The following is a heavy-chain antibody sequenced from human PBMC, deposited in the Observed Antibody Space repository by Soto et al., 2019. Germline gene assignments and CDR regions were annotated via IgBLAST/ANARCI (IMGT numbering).Heavy chain of an antibody. CDR2: ISGSGSTI. CDR1: GFTFSDYY. CDR3: SWQSRWNHDVFDV. J-gene: IGHJ3*01. D-gene: IGHD6-13*01. V-gene: IGHV3-11*01. Sequence: GGSLRLSCAASGFTFSDYYMSWIRQAPGKGLEWLSYISGSGSTIYYADSVKGRFTISRDNGKNSVYLDMSSLKTEDTAVYYCSWQSRWNHDVFDVWGQGTMVTVSS.